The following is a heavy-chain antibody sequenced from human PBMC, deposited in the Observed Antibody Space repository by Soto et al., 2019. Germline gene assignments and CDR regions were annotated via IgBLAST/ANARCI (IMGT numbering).Heavy chain of an antibody. V-gene: IGHV3-23*01. D-gene: IGHD1-26*01. CDR1: GFTFSNYA. J-gene: IGHJ4*02. CDR3: AKVPVGATGRFDY. CDR2: ISGSGGST. Sequence: GGSLRLSCAGSGFTFSNYAMGWVRQAPGKGLAWVSAISGSGGSTYYADSVKGRFTISRDNSKNTLYLQMNSLRAEDTALYYCAKVPVGATGRFDYWGQGTLVTVSS.